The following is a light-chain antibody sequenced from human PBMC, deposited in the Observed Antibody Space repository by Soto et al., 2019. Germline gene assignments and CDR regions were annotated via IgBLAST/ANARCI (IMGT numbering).Light chain of an antibody. CDR1: QNILSN. J-gene: IGKJ5*01. CDR2: GAS. V-gene: IGKV3-15*01. CDR3: QQYNNWPVT. Sequence: EIVMTQSPATLSVSPGERVTLSCRASQNILSNLAWYQQKPGQAPRLLIYGASPRDTGIPARFSGSGSWTEFTLTISSLQSEDFAVYYCQQYNNWPVTFGQGTRLEIK.